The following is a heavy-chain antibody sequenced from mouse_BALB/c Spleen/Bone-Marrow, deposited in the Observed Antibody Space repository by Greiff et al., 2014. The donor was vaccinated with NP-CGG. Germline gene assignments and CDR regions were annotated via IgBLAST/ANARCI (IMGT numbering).Heavy chain of an antibody. Sequence: QVQLQQSGAELVKPGTSVKMSCKASGYTFTSYWMHWVKQRPGQGLEWIGGIYPGNDSTNYNEKFKSKATLTVDTSSSTAYMQLSSLTSEDSAVYYCAREKDWVFDYWGQGTTLTASS. D-gene: IGHD4-1*01. CDR2: IYPGNDST. CDR3: AREKDWVFDY. V-gene: IGHV1-55*01. CDR1: GYTFTSYW. J-gene: IGHJ2*01.